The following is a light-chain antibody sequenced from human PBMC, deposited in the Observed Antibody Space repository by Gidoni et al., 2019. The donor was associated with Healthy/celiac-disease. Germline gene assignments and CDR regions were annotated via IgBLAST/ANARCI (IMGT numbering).Light chain of an antibody. J-gene: IGKJ5*01. CDR3: QQSYSTPLST. Sequence: DIQLTQSPSSLSASVGDRVTITCRASQSISSYLNWYQQKPGKAPKLLIYAASSLQSGVPSRFSGSGSGTDFTLTISSLQPEDFATYYGQQSYSTPLSTFXXXTRLEIK. V-gene: IGKV1-39*01. CDR1: QSISSY. CDR2: AAS.